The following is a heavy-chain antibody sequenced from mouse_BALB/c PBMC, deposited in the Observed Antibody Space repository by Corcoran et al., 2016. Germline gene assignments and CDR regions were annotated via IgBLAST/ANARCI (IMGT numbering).Heavy chain of an antibody. Sequence: QVQLQQSGPELVKPGASVKISCKASGYSFTSYYIHWVKQRPGQGLEWIGWIFPGSGNTKYNEKFKGKATLTADTSSSTAYMQLSSLTSDDSAVYFCARGLGRNWYFDVWGAGTTVTVSS. CDR1: GYSFTSYY. J-gene: IGHJ1*01. CDR2: IFPGSGNT. D-gene: IGHD4-1*01. CDR3: ARGLGRNWYFDV. V-gene: IGHV1-66*01.